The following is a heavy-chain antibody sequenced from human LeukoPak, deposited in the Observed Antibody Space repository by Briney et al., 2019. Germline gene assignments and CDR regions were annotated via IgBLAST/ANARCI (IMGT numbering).Heavy chain of an antibody. CDR1: GFTFSSYS. D-gene: IGHD2-2*01. V-gene: IGHV3-30*04. J-gene: IGHJ4*02. Sequence: PGRSLRLSCAVSGFTFSSYSMHWVRQAPGKGLEWVAFIGSDGSEKFYGDSLKGRVTISRDNSKKILYLQMNSARLEDTAVYYCAKGRPAGVSDTPAFDHWGQGTLVIVSS. CDR3: AKGRPAGVSDTPAFDH. CDR2: IGSDGSEK.